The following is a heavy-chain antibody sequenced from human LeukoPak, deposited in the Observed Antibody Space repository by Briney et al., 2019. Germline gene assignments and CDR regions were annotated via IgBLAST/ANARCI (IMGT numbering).Heavy chain of an antibody. Sequence: PSETLSLTCTVSGGPISSYFWSWIRQSAGKGLEWIGYISHSGSTTYNPSLKSRLTISVDMSTNQFSLDLNSVTTADTAVYYCARAQYYGLSSGDTGGFYYMDVWGTGTTVSVSS. CDR1: GGPISSYF. V-gene: IGHV4-59*01. J-gene: IGHJ6*03. CDR2: ISHSGST. CDR3: ARAQYYGLSSGDTGGFYYMDV. D-gene: IGHD3-3*01.